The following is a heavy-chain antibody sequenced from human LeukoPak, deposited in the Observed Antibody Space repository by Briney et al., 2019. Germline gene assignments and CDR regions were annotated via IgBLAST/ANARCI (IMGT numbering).Heavy chain of an antibody. CDR3: AGGTYYYASGSYYFSY. CDR1: GFTVSSNY. V-gene: IGHV3-66*01. Sequence: GGSLRLSCEASGFTVSSNYMSWVRQAPGKGLEGVSFIYSGGSTDYADSVKGRFTISRDNSKKTLYLQMNSLRAEDTAVYYCAGGTYYYASGSYYFSYWGQGTLVTVSS. J-gene: IGHJ4*02. CDR2: IYSGGST. D-gene: IGHD3-10*01.